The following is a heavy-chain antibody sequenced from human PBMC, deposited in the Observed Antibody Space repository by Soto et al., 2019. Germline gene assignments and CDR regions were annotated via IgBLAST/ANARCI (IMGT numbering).Heavy chain of an antibody. J-gene: IGHJ5*02. Sequence: SETLSLTCAVYGGSFIGYYWSWIRQPPGKGLEWIGEINHSGSTNYNPSLKSRVTISVDTSKNQFSLKLSSVTAADTAVYYCARGRPRYSITIFGVVIDSSGWFDPWGQGTLVTVSS. CDR3: ARGRPRYSITIFGVVIDSSGWFDP. V-gene: IGHV4-34*01. CDR1: GGSFIGYY. CDR2: INHSGST. D-gene: IGHD3-3*01.